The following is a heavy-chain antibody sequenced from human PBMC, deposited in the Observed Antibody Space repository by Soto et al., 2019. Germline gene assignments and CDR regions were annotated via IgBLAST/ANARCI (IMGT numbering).Heavy chain of an antibody. CDR3: AKALSYGSGSYTLIFYYYGMYV. V-gene: IGHV3-23*01. J-gene: IGHJ6*02. CDR1: GFTFSSYA. CDR2: ISGSGGST. Sequence: EVQLLESGGGLVQPGGSLRLSCAASGFTFSSYAMSWVRQAPGKGLEWVSAISGSGGSTYYADSVKGRFTISRDNSKNTLYLQMNSLRAEDTAVYYCAKALSYGSGSYTLIFYYYGMYVWGQGTTVTVSS. D-gene: IGHD3-10*01.